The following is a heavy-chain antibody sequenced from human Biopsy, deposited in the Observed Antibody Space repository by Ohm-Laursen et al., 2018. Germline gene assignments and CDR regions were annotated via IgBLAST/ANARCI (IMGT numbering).Heavy chain of an antibody. CDR2: INCKTGAT. J-gene: IGHJ4*02. CDR1: SYTFTAYN. Sequence: SVKVSCKASSYTFTAYNIHWMRQAPGQGLEWLGYINCKTGATNYAQKFQGTVTMTGDTSISTAYLALGSLRSSDTAIYYCARDPLNGHKHFDYWGQGSLVTVSS. V-gene: IGHV1-2*02. D-gene: IGHD2-8*01. CDR3: ARDPLNGHKHFDY.